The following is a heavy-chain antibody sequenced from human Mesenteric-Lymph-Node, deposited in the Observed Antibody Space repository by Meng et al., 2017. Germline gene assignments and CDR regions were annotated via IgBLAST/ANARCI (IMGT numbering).Heavy chain of an antibody. CDR1: GFTFSNAW. CDR3: TTDLEKLYSGYT. J-gene: IGHJ4*02. CDR2: IKSKTDGGTT. D-gene: IGHD5-12*01. V-gene: IGHV3-15*01. Sequence: GGSLRLSCAASGFTFSNAWMSWVRQAPGKGLEWVGRIKSKTDGGTTDYAAPVKGRFTISRDDSKNTLYLQMNSLKTEDTAVYYCTTDLEKLYSGYTWGQGTLVTVSS.